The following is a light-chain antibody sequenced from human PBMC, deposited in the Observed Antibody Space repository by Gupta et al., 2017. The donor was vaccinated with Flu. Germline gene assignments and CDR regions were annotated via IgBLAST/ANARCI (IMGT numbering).Light chain of an antibody. Sequence: PGERASLSCRASQSVSNSYFAWYQQKPGQAPRLLIYDASKRAAGVPDRFSPSESGTDFTLTIGRLEPEDFAVYYCQQYGNSPWTFGQGTKVENK. J-gene: IGKJ1*01. V-gene: IGKV3-20*01. CDR1: QSVSNSY. CDR3: QQYGNSPWT. CDR2: DAS.